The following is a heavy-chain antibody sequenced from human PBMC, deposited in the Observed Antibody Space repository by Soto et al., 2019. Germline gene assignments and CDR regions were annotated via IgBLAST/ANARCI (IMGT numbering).Heavy chain of an antibody. D-gene: IGHD3-22*01. CDR2: ISSSSYI. CDR1: GFTFSTYS. J-gene: IGHJ6*02. Sequence: EVQLVESGGGLVKPGGSLRLSCAASGFTFSTYSMNWVRQAPGKGLEWVSSISSSSYIYYADSVKGRFTISRDNAKNSLYLQINSLRAEDTAVYYCARYDSSGYYWPYYYYGMDVWGQGTTVTVSS. CDR3: ARYDSSGYYWPYYYYGMDV. V-gene: IGHV3-21*01.